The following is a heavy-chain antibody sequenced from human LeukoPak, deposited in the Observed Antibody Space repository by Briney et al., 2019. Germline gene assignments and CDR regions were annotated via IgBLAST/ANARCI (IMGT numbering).Heavy chain of an antibody. D-gene: IGHD4-17*01. CDR3: AREDYGDYWGIDY. CDR1: GYTFTSYG. V-gene: IGHV1-18*01. CDR2: ISAYNGNT. J-gene: IGHJ4*02. Sequence: ASVKVSCKASGYTFTSYGFSWVRQAPGQGLEWMGWISAYNGNTDYAQNLQGRATMTTDTSTSTAYMELRSLRSDDTAVYYCAREDYGDYWGIDYWGQGTLVTVSS.